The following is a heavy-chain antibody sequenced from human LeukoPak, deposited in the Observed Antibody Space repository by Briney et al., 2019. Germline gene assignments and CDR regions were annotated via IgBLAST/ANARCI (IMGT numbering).Heavy chain of an antibody. CDR1: GGSISSYY. D-gene: IGHD3-10*01. CDR2: IHYTAST. CDR3: VRHSVITLLRGVLES. J-gene: IGHJ4*02. V-gene: IGHV4-59*08. Sequence: PSETLSLTCSVCGGSISSYYWRWIRQPPEKVLELIGYIHYTASTKYNPSLKSRVTISVDTSKNHFSLKLSSVTAADTAVYYCVRHSVITLLRGVLESWGQRTLVTVSS.